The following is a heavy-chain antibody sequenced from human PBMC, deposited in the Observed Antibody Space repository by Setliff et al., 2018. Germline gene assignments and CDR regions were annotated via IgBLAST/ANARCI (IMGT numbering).Heavy chain of an antibody. Sequence: ASVKVSCKTSGYTFTNFGISWVRQAPGQGLEWMGWISPYFGEVHYAQNLQGRVTMTTDTSTKTAYLEMRSLTFDETAVYYCVRGQGPNVVVAIPFDWWGQGTLVTVSS. J-gene: IGHJ4*02. CDR1: GYTFTNFG. D-gene: IGHD3-22*01. CDR2: ISPYFGEV. CDR3: VRGQGPNVVVAIPFDW. V-gene: IGHV1-18*04.